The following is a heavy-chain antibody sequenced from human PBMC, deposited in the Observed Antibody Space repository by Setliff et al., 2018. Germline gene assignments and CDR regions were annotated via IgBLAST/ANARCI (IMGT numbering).Heavy chain of an antibody. CDR3: VRSSAPQVVLAADFDF. V-gene: IGHV1-2*02. D-gene: IGHD6-19*01. CDR2: INPNSGDT. J-gene: IGHJ4*02. CDR1: GNTFTGYY. Sequence: ASVKVSCKASGNTFTGYYIHWLRQAPGQGLEWMGCINPNSGDTTFAQRLRGRVTMTTDTSTNTAYMELQSLRSDDTAVYYCVRSSAPQVVLAADFDFWGQGTPVTVSS.